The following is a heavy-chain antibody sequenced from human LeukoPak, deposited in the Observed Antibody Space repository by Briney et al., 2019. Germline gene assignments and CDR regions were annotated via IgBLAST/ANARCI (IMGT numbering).Heavy chain of an antibody. D-gene: IGHD5-12*01. CDR2: INHSGST. J-gene: IGHJ4*02. CDR3: ASLRSGYSGDLEPFGY. V-gene: IGHV4-34*01. Sequence: PSETLSLTCAVYNGSFSGYYWSWIRQPPGKGLEWIGEINHSGSTNYNPSLKSRITISVDTSKNRFSLKLNSVTAADTAVYYCASLRSGYSGDLEPFGYLGQGTLVTVSS. CDR1: NGSFSGYY.